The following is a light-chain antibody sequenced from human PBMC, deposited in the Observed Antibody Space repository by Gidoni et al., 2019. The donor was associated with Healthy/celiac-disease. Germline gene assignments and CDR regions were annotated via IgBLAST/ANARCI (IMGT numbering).Light chain of an antibody. J-gene: IGKJ2*01. Sequence: DIQMSQSPSSLSASVGDRVTITCRASQSISSYSHWYQQKQEKAPKLLIYAAVSLQSGVPSRFSGSGSGKNLTLTISSLQPEDWATNYGQQSYSTPYTFAQGTKLKIK. CDR1: QSISSY. V-gene: IGKV1-39*01. CDR3: QQSYSTPYT. CDR2: AAV.